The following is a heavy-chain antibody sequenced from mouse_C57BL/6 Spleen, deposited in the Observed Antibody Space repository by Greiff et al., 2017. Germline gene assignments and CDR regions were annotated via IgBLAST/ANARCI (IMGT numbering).Heavy chain of an antibody. CDR2: IDPSDSYT. CDR3: ALRQGRGAMDY. V-gene: IGHV1-50*01. J-gene: IGHJ4*01. Sequence: QVQLQQPGAELVKPGASVKLSCKASGYTFTSYWMQWVNQSAGQGLEWIGEIDPSDSYTNYNQKFKGKATLTVDTSTSTAYMQLSSLTSEDSAVYYCALRQGRGAMDYWGQGTSVTVSS. D-gene: IGHD3-2*01. CDR1: GYTFTSYW.